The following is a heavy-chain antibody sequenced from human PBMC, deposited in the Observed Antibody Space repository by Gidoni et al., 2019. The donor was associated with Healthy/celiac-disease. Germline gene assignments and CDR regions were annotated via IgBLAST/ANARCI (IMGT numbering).Heavy chain of an antibody. CDR3: ARPPSYYDSSGYKSWGAFDI. J-gene: IGHJ3*02. D-gene: IGHD3-22*01. CDR1: GFTFSDCY. V-gene: IGHV3-11*01. CDR2: ISSSGSTI. Sequence: QVQLVESGGGLVKPGGSLRRSWAASGFTFSDCYMSWIRQAPGKGLEWVSYISSSGSTIYYADSVKGRFTISRDNAKNSLYLQMNSLRAEDTAVYYCARPPSYYDSSGYKSWGAFDIWGQGTMVTVSS.